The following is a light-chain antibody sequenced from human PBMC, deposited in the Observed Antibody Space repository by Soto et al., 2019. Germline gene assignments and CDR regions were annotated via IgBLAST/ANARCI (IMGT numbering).Light chain of an antibody. CDR1: HDIKMF. Sequence: DIQMHQSPSSLSASVGDRVTITCQASHDIKMFLIWYQEKPGKAPRLLIYDASTLQTGVPSRFSGSGSGTHFTLNISSLQPEDAATYYCQRYDSLPPTFGQVTRLDI. J-gene: IGKJ5*01. CDR2: DAS. V-gene: IGKV1-33*01. CDR3: QRYDSLPPT.